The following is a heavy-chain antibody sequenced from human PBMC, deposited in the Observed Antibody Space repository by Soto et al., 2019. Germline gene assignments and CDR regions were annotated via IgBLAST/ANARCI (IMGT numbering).Heavy chain of an antibody. CDR3: AKVHSTRPYGFFDY. D-gene: IGHD4-17*01. J-gene: IGHJ4*02. CDR1: GGSISSSSSY. Sequence: SETLSLTCTVSGGSISSSSSYWGWIRQPPGKGLEWIGSMSYSGSTYHNPSLKSRVTLSVDTTQNQFSLKLTSVTAADTAVYYCAKVHSTRPYGFFDYWGQGTLVTVSS. CDR2: MSYSGST. V-gene: IGHV4-39*01.